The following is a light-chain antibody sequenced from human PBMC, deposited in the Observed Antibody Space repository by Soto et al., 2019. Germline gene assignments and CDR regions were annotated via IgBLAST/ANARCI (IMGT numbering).Light chain of an antibody. J-gene: IGKJ2*01. CDR1: QSVSSH. CDR3: QQRSNWSYT. Sequence: EIVLTQSPATLSLSPGERATLSCRASQSVSSHLAWYQQKPGQAPRLLIYDASNRATGIPARFSGSGSGTDFTLTISSLEPEDFAVYYCQQRSNWSYTFGQGTKLEI. CDR2: DAS. V-gene: IGKV3-11*01.